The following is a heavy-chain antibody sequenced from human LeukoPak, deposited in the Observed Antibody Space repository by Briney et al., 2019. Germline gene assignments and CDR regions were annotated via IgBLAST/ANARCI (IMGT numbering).Heavy chain of an antibody. CDR2: IYHSGST. CDR3: ARGVGYCTNGVCYVFDY. V-gene: IGHV4-38-2*02. D-gene: IGHD2-8*01. Sequence: SETLSLTCTVSGYSISSGYYWGWIRQPPGKGLEWIGSIYHSGSTYYNPSLKSRVTISVDTSKNQFSLKLSSVTAADTAVYYCARGVGYCTNGVCYVFDYWGQGTLVTVSS. J-gene: IGHJ4*02. CDR1: GYSISSGYY.